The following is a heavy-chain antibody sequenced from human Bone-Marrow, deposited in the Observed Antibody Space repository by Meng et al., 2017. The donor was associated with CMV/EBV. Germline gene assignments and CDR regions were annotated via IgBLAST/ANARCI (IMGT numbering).Heavy chain of an antibody. J-gene: IGHJ6*02. V-gene: IGHV4-39*07. CDR3: ARRSYYDFWSGYLRGYGMDV. D-gene: IGHD3-3*01. Sequence: GSLRLSCAASGFTFSNYNMNWVRQAPGKGLEWVGSIYYSGSTYYNPSLKSRVTISVDTSKNQFSLKLSSVTAADTAVYYCARRSYYDFWSGYLRGYGMDVWGQGTTVTVSS. CDR1: GFTFSNYN. CDR2: IYYSGST.